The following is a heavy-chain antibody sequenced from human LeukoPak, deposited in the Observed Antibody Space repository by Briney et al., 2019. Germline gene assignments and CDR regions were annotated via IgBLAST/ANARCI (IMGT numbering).Heavy chain of an antibody. CDR1: GGTFSSYA. Sequence: SVKVSCKASGGTFSSYAIIWVRQAPGQGLEWMGGIIPIFGTANYAQKFQGRVTITTDESTSTAYMELSSLRSEDTAVYYCATGIGYCSSTSCSARGGYYYYYMDVWGKGTTVTVSS. CDR2: IIPIFGTA. D-gene: IGHD2-2*01. V-gene: IGHV1-69*05. J-gene: IGHJ6*03. CDR3: ATGIGYCSSTSCSARGGYYYYYMDV.